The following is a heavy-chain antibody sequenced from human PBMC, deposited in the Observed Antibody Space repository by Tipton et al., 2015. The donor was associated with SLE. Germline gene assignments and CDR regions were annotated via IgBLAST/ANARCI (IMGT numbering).Heavy chain of an antibody. J-gene: IGHJ4*02. CDR3: AASLLLNFDY. D-gene: IGHD2-8*01. CDR2: ISWNSENI. Sequence: VQLVQSGGGLVQPGGSLRLSCEASGFTVSRNSMSWVRQAPGKGLEWVSGISWNSENIGYADSVKGRFTISRDNAKKMLYLQMDSLRVDDTAVYYCAASLLLNFDYWGQGTLVTVSS. V-gene: IGHV3-23*04. CDR1: GFTVSRNS.